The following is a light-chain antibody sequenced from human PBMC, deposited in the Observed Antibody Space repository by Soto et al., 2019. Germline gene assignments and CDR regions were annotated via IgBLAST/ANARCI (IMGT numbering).Light chain of an antibody. CDR2: SAS. CDR1: QDISVY. V-gene: IGKV1-27*01. J-gene: IGKJ5*01. CDR3: QKFNTALLT. Sequence: DIQMTQSPSSLSASVGDRVTITCWASQDISVYLAWYQQKPGKVPKLLIYSASTLQSGVPSRFSGSGSGTDFTLTISSLQPEDVATYYCQKFNTALLTFGQGTRLEIK.